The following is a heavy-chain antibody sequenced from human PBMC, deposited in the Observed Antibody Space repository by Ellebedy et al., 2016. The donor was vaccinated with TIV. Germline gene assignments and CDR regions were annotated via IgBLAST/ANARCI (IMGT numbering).Heavy chain of an antibody. V-gene: IGHV1-8*01. CDR2: MNPNSGNT. D-gene: IGHD4-17*01. J-gene: IGHJ3*01. Sequence: ASVKVSXXASGYTFTSYDINWVRQATGQGLEWMGWMNPNSGNTGYAQKFQGRVTMTRNTSISTAYMELSSLRSEDTAVYYCARGRNHYKSDYHYGYAFDLWGQGTKVTVSS. CDR1: GYTFTSYD. CDR3: ARGRNHYKSDYHYGYAFDL.